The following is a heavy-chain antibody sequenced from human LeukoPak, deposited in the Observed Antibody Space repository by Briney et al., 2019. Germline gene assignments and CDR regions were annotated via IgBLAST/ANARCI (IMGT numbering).Heavy chain of an antibody. CDR1: GFTFSSYG. CDR3: AEDRVGACDY. CDR2: ISYDGSNK. J-gene: IGHJ4*02. D-gene: IGHD1-26*01. V-gene: IGHV3-30*18. Sequence: GGSLRLSCAASGFTFSSYGMHWVRQAPGKGLEWVAVISYDGSNKYYADSVKGRFTISRDNSKNTLYLQMNSLRAEDTAVYYCAEDRVGACDYWGQGTLVTVSS.